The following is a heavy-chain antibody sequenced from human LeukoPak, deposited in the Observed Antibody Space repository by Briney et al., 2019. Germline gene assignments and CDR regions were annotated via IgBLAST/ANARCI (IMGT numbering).Heavy chain of an antibody. V-gene: IGHV3-21*01. CDR2: ISSDSSYI. D-gene: IGHD3-10*01. Sequence: GGSLRLSCAASGXSFGAYSMNWVRQAPGKGLQWVSSISSDSSYIYYADSVKGRFTISRDNAKNSLYLQMNSLRAEDTAIYYCARDVYGSGSYSPDYWGQGTLVTVSS. CDR3: ARDVYGSGSYSPDY. CDR1: GXSFGAYS. J-gene: IGHJ4*02.